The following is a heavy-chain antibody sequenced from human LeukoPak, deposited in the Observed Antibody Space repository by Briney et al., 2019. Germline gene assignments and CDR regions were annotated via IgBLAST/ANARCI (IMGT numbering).Heavy chain of an antibody. V-gene: IGHV3-66*01. CDR2: IYTGGST. CDR1: GFTVSSNY. Sequence: GGSLRLSCAASGFTVSSNYMNWVRQAPGKGLEWVSVIYTGGSTYYADSVKGRFTISRDNSKNTLYLQMNSLRAEDTAVYYCAGGETFTFGGVIVESAFDIWGQGTMVTVSS. CDR3: AGGETFTFGGVIVESAFDI. D-gene: IGHD3-16*02. J-gene: IGHJ3*02.